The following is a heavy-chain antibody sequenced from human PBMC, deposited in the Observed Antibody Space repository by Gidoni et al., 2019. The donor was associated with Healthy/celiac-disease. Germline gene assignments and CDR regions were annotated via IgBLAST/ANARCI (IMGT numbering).Heavy chain of an antibody. V-gene: IGHV1-46*01. D-gene: IGHD3-10*01. Sequence: QVPLVQSGAEVKKPGASVKVSCQASGSTFTSYYMHWVRQAPGQGLEWMGIINPSGGSTSYAQKFQGRVTMTRDTSTSTVYMELSSLRSEDTAVYYCARRVGPNYGSGSSLDYWGQGTLVTVSS. CDR3: ARRVGPNYGSGSSLDY. J-gene: IGHJ4*02. CDR2: INPSGGST. CDR1: GSTFTSYY.